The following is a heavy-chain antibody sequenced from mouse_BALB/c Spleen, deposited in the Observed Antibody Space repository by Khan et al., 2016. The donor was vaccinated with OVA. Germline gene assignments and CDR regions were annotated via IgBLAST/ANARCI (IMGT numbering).Heavy chain of an antibody. D-gene: IGHD2-1*01. V-gene: IGHV1S56*01. J-gene: IGHJ4*01. CDR3: ARWGGNYPSYAMDY. CDR2: IYPGNVNT. Sequence: QVQLQQSGPELVKPGASVRISCKASGYTFTSYYIHWVKQRPGQGLEWIGWIYPGNVNTDYNEKFKGKATLTADKSSSTAYMQLSSLTSEDSAVXCCARWGGNYPSYAMDYWGQGTSGTVSS. CDR1: GYTFTSYY.